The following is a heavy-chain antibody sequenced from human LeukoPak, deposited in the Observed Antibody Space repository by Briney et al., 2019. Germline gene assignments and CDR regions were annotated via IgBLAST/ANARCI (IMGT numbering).Heavy chain of an antibody. Sequence: SETLSLTCTVPGGSISSGSYYWSWIRQPAGKGLEWIGRIHSSGNTNYNSSLKSRVTISVDTSKNQFSLKLSSVTAADTAVYYCARGGVEFWSGYFQSDAFDIWGQGTMVTVSS. V-gene: IGHV4-61*02. CDR2: IHSSGNT. J-gene: IGHJ3*02. D-gene: IGHD3-3*01. CDR3: ARGGVEFWSGYFQSDAFDI. CDR1: GGSISSGSYY.